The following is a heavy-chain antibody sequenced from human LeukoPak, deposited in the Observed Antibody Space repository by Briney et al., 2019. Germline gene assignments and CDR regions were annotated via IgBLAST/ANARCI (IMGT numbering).Heavy chain of an antibody. V-gene: IGHV6-1*01. CDR2: TYYRSKWYN. J-gene: IGHJ4*02. CDR3: ARDQADFWSGYLYYFDY. D-gene: IGHD3-3*01. CDR1: GDSVSSNSAA. Sequence: SQTLSLTCAISGDSVSSNSAAWTWIRQSPSRGLEWLGRTYYRSKWYNDYAVSVKSRITINPDTSKNQFSLQLNSVTPEDTAVYYCARDQADFWSGYLYYFDYWGQGTLVTVSS.